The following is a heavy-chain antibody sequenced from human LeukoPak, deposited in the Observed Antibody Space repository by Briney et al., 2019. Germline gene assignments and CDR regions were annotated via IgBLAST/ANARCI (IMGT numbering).Heavy chain of an antibody. D-gene: IGHD1-1*01. CDR2: IIPILGIA. V-gene: IGHV1-69*04. CDR1: GGTFSSYA. CDR3: ARTTGTPLYYFDY. Sequence: ASVKVSCKASGGTFSSYAISWVRQAPGQGLEWMGRIIPILGIANYAQKFQGRVTITADESTSTAYMELSSLRSEDTAVYYCARTTGTPLYYFDYWGQGTLVTVSS. J-gene: IGHJ4*02.